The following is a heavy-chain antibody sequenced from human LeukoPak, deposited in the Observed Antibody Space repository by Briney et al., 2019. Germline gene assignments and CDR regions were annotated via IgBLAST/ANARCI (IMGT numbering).Heavy chain of an antibody. CDR2: IKSKGNGGTI. Sequence: TGGSLRLSCAASGFTFPNAWVNWVRQAPGKGLEWVGHIKSKGNGGTIDYAAPVKGRFTISGDDSKNTVYLQMNSMEIEDTAVYFCTTDPGTGVRGYWGQGTLVTVSS. D-gene: IGHD3-10*01. V-gene: IGHV3-15*01. CDR3: TTDPGTGVRGY. CDR1: GFTFPNAW. J-gene: IGHJ4*02.